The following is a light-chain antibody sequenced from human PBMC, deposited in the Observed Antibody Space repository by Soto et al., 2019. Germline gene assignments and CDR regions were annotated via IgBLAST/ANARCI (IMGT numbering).Light chain of an antibody. CDR2: GAS. CDR3: QQYNGWPIT. CDR1: QSVGNN. V-gene: IGKV3-15*01. J-gene: IGKJ5*01. Sequence: EVVMRQSQSTLSVSPGERVTLSCRASQSVGNNLAWHQQKPGQAPRLLIYGASTRATGFPARFSGSGSGTEFTLTISSLQSEDFAVYYCQQYNGWPITFGQGTRLEI.